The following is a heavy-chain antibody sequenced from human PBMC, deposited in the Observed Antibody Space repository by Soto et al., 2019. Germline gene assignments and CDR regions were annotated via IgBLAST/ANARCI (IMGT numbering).Heavy chain of an antibody. D-gene: IGHD2-21*01. J-gene: IGHJ6*02. V-gene: IGHV1-18*01. Sequence: QVQVVQSGDEVKKPGASVKVSCKASGYAFTNYGFSWVRQAPGQGLEWMGWISGYNCNTKYAEKFQGGVTMTTDTSTSTVHMDLRSLRSDDTAVYYCAREGQAPYFYYGMDVWGQGTAVTVSS. CDR3: AREGQAPYFYYGMDV. CDR2: ISGYNCNT. CDR1: GYAFTNYG.